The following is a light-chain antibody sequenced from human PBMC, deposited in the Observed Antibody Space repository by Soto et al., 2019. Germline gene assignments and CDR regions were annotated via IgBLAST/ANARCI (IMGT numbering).Light chain of an antibody. Sequence: EIVLTQSPGTLSLSPGERATLSCRASQSVSSSYLAWYQQKPGQAPRLVIHGASSRATGIPDRFSGSGSGTDFTLTISRLEPEDFAVYYCQQYDSSPLTFGGGTKVEIK. J-gene: IGKJ4*01. CDR2: GAS. CDR1: QSVSSSY. V-gene: IGKV3-20*01. CDR3: QQYDSSPLT.